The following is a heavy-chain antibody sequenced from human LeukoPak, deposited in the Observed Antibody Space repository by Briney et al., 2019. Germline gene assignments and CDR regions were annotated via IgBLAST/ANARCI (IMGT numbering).Heavy chain of an antibody. CDR3: ARRTVTTDY. J-gene: IGHJ4*02. CDR1: GFTFGSYE. CDR2: ISSSGSTI. Sequence: PGGTLRLSCAASGFTFGSYEMNWVRQAPGKGLEWVSYISSSGSTIYYADSVKGRFTISRDNAKNSLYLQMNSLRAEDTAVYYCARRTVTTDYWGQGTLVTVSS. D-gene: IGHD4-17*01. V-gene: IGHV3-48*03.